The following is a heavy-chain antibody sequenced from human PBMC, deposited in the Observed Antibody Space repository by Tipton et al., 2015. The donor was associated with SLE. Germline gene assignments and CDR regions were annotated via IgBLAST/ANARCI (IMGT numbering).Heavy chain of an antibody. CDR1: GGSISSSHW. CDR2: IYHDGNT. CDR3: ASHEGAQHLVRYCFDY. J-gene: IGHJ4*02. Sequence: GLVKPSGTLSLTCAASGGSISSSHWWSWVRQPPGRGLEWIGEIYHDGNTSYNPSLKSRVTMSVDNSNNQFSLRLTSVTSADTAVYYCASHEGAQHLVRYCFDYWGQGTLVTVSS. V-gene: IGHV4-4*02. D-gene: IGHD6-13*01.